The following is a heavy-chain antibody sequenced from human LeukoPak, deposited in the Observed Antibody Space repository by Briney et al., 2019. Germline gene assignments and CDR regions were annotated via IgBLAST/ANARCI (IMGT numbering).Heavy chain of an antibody. Sequence: SETLSLTCTVSGDSISSYYWNWIRQTPGKGLEWIGYISNSGSTDYNPSLKSRVTISIDASQNQFSLKLNSVTAADTAVYYCARGGLTKKYYYGMDVWGQGTTVTVSS. CDR3: ARGGLTKKYYYGMDV. J-gene: IGHJ6*02. CDR2: ISNSGST. D-gene: IGHD2-8*01. CDR1: GDSISSYY. V-gene: IGHV4-59*01.